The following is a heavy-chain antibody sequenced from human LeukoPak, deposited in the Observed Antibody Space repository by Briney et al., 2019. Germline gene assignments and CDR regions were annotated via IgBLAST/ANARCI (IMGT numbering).Heavy chain of an antibody. CDR3: TRRPYSSSWYYFDY. CDR1: GFGVSVNY. V-gene: IGHV3-66*01. J-gene: IGHJ4*02. Sequence: GGSLRLSCAASGFGVSVNYMSWVRQAPGKGLEWVSVPYASGITKYADSVKGRFTISRDNAKNTLYLQMSSLRVEDTAVYYCTRRPYSSSWYYFDYWGQGTLVTVSS. CDR2: PYASGIT. D-gene: IGHD6-13*01.